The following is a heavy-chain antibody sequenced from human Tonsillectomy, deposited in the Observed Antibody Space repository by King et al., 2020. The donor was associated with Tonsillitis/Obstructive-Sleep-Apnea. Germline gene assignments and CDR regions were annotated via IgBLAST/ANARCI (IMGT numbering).Heavy chain of an antibody. CDR2: INTNTGNP. Sequence: HVQLVESGSELKKPGASVKVSCKASGYTFTSYAMNWVRQAPGQGLEWMGWINTNTGNPTYAQGFTGRFVFSLDTSVSTAYLQISSLKAEDTAAYYCARVTAGWLPYFYYYMDVCGKGTTVTVSS. D-gene: IGHD2-21*02. CDR3: ARVTAGWLPYFYYYMDV. J-gene: IGHJ6*03. CDR1: GYTFTSYA. V-gene: IGHV7-4-1*02.